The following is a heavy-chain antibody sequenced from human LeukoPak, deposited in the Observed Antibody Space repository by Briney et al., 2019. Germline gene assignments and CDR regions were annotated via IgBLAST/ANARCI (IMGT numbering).Heavy chain of an antibody. Sequence: GGSLRLSCAASGFSVSSNYMSWVRQAPGKGLEWVAVIYNSGTTKYADSVKGRVTIARDSSENTLYLQMNSLRAEDTAVYYCAKDGSSWFRRPGGVRGGHLEDFYTDYWGQGTLVTVSS. CDR3: AKDGSSWFRRPGGVRGGHLEDFYTDY. V-gene: IGHV3-53*01. CDR2: IYNSGTT. D-gene: IGHD6-13*01. J-gene: IGHJ4*02. CDR1: GFSVSSNY.